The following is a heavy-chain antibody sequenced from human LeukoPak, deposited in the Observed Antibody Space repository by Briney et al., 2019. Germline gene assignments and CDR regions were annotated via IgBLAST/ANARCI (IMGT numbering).Heavy chain of an antibody. Sequence: GGSLRLSCSASAFTFTTYGIHWVRQAPGKGLEWVTFIRYDATNEYYADSVKGRFTISRDNSKKAVYLQMNSLKTEDTAVYYSAKDAFEGTKHSNFWRGYYADYWGQGTLVTVSS. CDR3: AKDAFEGTKHSNFWRGYYADY. D-gene: IGHD3-3*01. CDR1: AFTFTTYG. CDR2: IRYDATNE. J-gene: IGHJ4*02. V-gene: IGHV3-30*02.